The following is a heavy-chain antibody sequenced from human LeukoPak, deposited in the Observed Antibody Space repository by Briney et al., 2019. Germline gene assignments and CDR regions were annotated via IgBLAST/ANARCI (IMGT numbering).Heavy chain of an antibody. J-gene: IGHJ4*02. D-gene: IGHD5-18*01. Sequence: GGSLRLSCAASGFTFSSYWMHWVRQAPGKGLVGVARINGDGSSTSYADSVRGRFSISRDNAKNTLYLQMNSLRAEDTAVYSCARADWDTAMIDYWGQGTLVPVSS. V-gene: IGHV3-74*01. CDR1: GFTFSSYW. CDR2: INGDGSST. CDR3: ARADWDTAMIDY.